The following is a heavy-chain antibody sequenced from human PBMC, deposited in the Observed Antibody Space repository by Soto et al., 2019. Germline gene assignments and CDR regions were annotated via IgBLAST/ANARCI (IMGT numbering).Heavy chain of an antibody. J-gene: IGHJ4*02. V-gene: IGHV3-33*06. CDR2: IWYDGTNK. CDR1: GFSFTTYG. Sequence: QVQLVESGGGVVQPGRSLRLSCAASGFSFTTYGMHWVRQAPGEGLEWVAVIWYDGTNKYYADSVKGRFTISRDTSKNTLFLQRNSLGAEDTAVYYCAKDRGGGAVVPDHWGQGTLVTVSS. D-gene: IGHD2-21*01. CDR3: AKDRGGGAVVPDH.